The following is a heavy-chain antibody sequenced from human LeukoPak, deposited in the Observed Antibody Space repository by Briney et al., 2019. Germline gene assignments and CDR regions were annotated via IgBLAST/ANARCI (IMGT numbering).Heavy chain of an antibody. CDR2: IYYSGST. CDR3: ARASYSYDINGWVPFDY. J-gene: IGHJ4*02. Sequence: PSETLSLTCTVSGGSISSSSYYWGWIRQPPGKGLEWIGSIYYSGSTYYNPSLKSRVTISVDTSKNQFSLKLSSVTAADTAVYYCARASYSYDINGWVPFDYWGQGTLVTVSS. CDR1: GGSISSSSYY. D-gene: IGHD3-22*01. V-gene: IGHV4-39*07.